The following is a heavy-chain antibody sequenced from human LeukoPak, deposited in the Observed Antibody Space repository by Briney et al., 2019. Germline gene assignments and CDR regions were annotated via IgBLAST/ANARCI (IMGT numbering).Heavy chain of an antibody. Sequence: GGSLRLSCAASGFTFSSYSMNWVRQAPGKGLEWVSAISGSGGSTYYADSAKGRFTISRDNSKNTLYLQMNSLRAEDTAVYYCAKDTYYYDSSGQYWGQGTLVTVSS. CDR2: ISGSGGST. D-gene: IGHD3-22*01. J-gene: IGHJ4*02. V-gene: IGHV3-23*01. CDR3: AKDTYYYDSSGQY. CDR1: GFTFSSYS.